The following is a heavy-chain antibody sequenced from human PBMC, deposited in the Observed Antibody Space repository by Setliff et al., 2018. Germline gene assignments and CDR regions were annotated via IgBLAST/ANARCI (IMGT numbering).Heavy chain of an antibody. CDR3: ARDLGDGYNYPYYFDY. V-gene: IGHV1-46*01. Sequence: ASVKVSCKASGYTFTNNYIHWVRQAPGQGLEWLGLINPSGGSTSYAQKFQGRVTMTRDTSTSTVYMELSSLRSEDTAVYYCARDLGDGYNYPYYFDYWGQGTLVTVSS. D-gene: IGHD5-12*01. J-gene: IGHJ4*02. CDR2: INPSGGST. CDR1: GYTFTNNY.